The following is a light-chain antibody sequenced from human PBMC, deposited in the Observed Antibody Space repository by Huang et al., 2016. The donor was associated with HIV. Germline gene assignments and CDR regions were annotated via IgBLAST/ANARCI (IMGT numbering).Light chain of an antibody. V-gene: IGKV3-15*01. CDR1: QSITNN. CDR3: QQYNNWPPLLT. Sequence: EIVLTPSPATLSLSPGERAALSCRANQSITNNLAWYQQKPGPSPRLLIYGASTRATGIPARCRGSGSGTEFTLTISSLQSEDFAVYYCQQYNNWPPLLTFGGGTKVEIK. CDR2: GAS. J-gene: IGKJ4*01.